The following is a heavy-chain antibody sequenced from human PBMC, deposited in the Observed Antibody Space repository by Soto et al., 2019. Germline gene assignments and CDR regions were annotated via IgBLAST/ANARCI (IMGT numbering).Heavy chain of an antibody. D-gene: IGHD3-10*01. CDR2: IYPGDSDT. V-gene: IGHV5-51*01. CDR1: GYSFASYW. J-gene: IGHJ6*03. Sequence: PGESLKISCKGSGYSFASYWIGWVRQMPGKGLEWMGIIYPGDSDTRYSPSFQGQVTISADKSISTAYLQWSSLKASDTAMYYCARSFYVSRYSSYYMVVWCKGTTVSVFS. CDR3: ARSFYVSRYSSYYMVV.